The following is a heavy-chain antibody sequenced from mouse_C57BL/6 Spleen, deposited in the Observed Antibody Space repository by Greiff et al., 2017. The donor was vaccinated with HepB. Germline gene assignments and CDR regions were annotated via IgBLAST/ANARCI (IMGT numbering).Heavy chain of an antibody. Sequence: QVQLQQPGAELVKPGASVKVSCKASGYTFTSYWMHWVKQRPGQGLEWIGRIHPSDSDTNYNQKFKGKATLTVDKSSSTAYMQLRSLTSEDSAVYYCAMGIYYYGSSPFDYWGQGTTLTVSS. V-gene: IGHV1-74*01. CDR1: GYTFTSYW. CDR2: IHPSDSDT. D-gene: IGHD1-1*01. CDR3: AMGIYYYGSSPFDY. J-gene: IGHJ2*01.